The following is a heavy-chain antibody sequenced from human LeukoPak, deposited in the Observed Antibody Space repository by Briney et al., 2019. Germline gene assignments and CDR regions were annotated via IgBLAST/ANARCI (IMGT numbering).Heavy chain of an antibody. CDR2: IYYSGST. V-gene: IGHV4-39*01. J-gene: IGHJ4*02. Sequence: SKTLSLTCTVSGGSISSSSYYWGWIRQPPGKGLEWIGSIYYSGSTYYNLSLKSRVTISVDTSKNQFSLKLSSVTAADTAVYYCARQSGSYYPHYFDYWGQGTLVTVSS. CDR1: GGSISSSSYY. CDR3: ARQSGSYYPHYFDY. D-gene: IGHD1-26*01.